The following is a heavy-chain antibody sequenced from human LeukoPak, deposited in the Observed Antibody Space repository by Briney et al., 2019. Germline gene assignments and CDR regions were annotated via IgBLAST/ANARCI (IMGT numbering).Heavy chain of an antibody. J-gene: IGHJ4*02. CDR3: ARVYDSSGWFDY. CDR1: GGSISSYY. Sequence: SETLSLTCTVSGGSISSYYWSWIRQPPGKGLEWIGYIYYSGSTNYNPSLKSRVTISVDTSKNQFSLKLSSVTAADTAVYYCARVYDSSGWFDYWGQGTLATVSS. V-gene: IGHV4-59*01. D-gene: IGHD3-22*01. CDR2: IYYSGST.